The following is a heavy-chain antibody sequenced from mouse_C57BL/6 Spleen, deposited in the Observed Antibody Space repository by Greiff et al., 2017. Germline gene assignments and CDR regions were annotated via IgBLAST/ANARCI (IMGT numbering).Heavy chain of an antibody. Sequence: EVKLVESGPELVKPGASVKIPCKASGYTFTDYNMDWVKQSHGKSLEWIGDINPNNGGTIYNQKFKGKATLTVDKSSSTAYMELRSLTSEDTAVYYCARGLPIYDGYPYYAMDYWGQGTSVTVSS. D-gene: IGHD2-3*01. V-gene: IGHV1-18*01. J-gene: IGHJ4*01. CDR3: ARGLPIYDGYPYYAMDY. CDR1: GYTFTDYN. CDR2: INPNNGGT.